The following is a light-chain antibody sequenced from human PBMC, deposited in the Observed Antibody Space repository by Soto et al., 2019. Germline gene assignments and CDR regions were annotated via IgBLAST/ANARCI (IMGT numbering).Light chain of an antibody. J-gene: IGLJ1*01. Sequence: QSVLTQPPSVSGAPGQRVTISCTGSSSNIGAGYDVHWYQQLPGTAPKLLIYGNSNRPSGVRDRFSGSKSGTSASLAITGLQAEDEADYYCQSYDSSLSAFYVFGTGTKLTVL. CDR2: GNS. CDR1: SSNIGAGYD. V-gene: IGLV1-40*01. CDR3: QSYDSSLSAFYV.